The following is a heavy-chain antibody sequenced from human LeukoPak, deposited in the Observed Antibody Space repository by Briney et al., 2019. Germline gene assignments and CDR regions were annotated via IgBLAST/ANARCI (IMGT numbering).Heavy chain of an antibody. Sequence: ASVKVSFKASGYTFTSYAMNWVRQAPGQGLEWMGWINTNTGNPTYAQGFTGRFVFSLDTSVSTAYLQISSLKAEDTAVYYCASGVMVWGVQKFDPWGQGTLVTVSS. CDR3: ASGVMVWGVQKFDP. D-gene: IGHD3-10*01. CDR2: INTNTGNP. V-gene: IGHV7-4-1*02. CDR1: GYTFTSYA. J-gene: IGHJ5*02.